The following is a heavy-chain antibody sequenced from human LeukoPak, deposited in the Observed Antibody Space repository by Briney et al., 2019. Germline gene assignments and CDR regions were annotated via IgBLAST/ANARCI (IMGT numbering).Heavy chain of an antibody. CDR3: AREGMCSSTSCYTDYYYYMDV. CDR2: IKQDGSEK. J-gene: IGHJ6*03. D-gene: IGHD2-2*02. CDR1: GFTFSSYW. Sequence: GGSLRLSCAASGFTFSSYWMHWVRQAPGKGLEWVANIKQDGSEKYYVDSVKGRFTISRDNAKNSLYLQMNSLRAEDTAVYYCAREGMCSSTSCYTDYYYYMDVWGKGTTVTVSS. V-gene: IGHV3-7*01.